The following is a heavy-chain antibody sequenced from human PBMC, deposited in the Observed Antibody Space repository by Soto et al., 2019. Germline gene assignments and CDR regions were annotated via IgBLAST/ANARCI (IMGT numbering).Heavy chain of an antibody. CDR3: AREGALKPFSS. V-gene: IGHV3-21*01. CDR2: ISGTSVYI. J-gene: IGHJ5*02. Sequence: GRSLRLSCVASGFTFSNYNMNWVRQAPGKGLEWVSHISGTSVYIHYADSVKGRFTISRDNAKNSVYLQMDSLRVEATAVYYCAREGALKPFSSWGQGALVTVSS. CDR1: GFTFSNYN.